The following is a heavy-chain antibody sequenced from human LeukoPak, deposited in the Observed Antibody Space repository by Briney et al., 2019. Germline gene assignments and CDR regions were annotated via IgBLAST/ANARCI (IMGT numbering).Heavy chain of an antibody. CDR1: GGTFSSYA. V-gene: IGHV1-69*04. CDR3: ARNLPYYDMLTDDY. CDR2: IIPILCIA. Sequence: ASVKVSCKASGGTFSSYAISWVRQAPGQGLEWMGRIIPILCIANYAQKIQGRVTITADKSTSTDYMELSSLRSEDTAVEYCARNLPYYDMLTDDYGGQGTLVTVSS. J-gene: IGHJ4*02. D-gene: IGHD3-9*01.